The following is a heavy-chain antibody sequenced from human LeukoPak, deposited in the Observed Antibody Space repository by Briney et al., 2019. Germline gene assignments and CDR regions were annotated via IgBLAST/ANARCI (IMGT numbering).Heavy chain of an antibody. D-gene: IGHD3-10*01. V-gene: IGHV1-2*02. Sequence: ASVKVSCKASGYTFTGYYMHWVRQAPGQGLEWVGWINPNSGGTNYAQKFQGRVTMTRDTSISTAYMELSRLRSDDTAVYYCARQFDDPYGPPFTGFLKNWFDPWGQGTLVTVSS. CDR1: GYTFTGYY. J-gene: IGHJ5*02. CDR2: INPNSGGT. CDR3: ARQFDDPYGPPFTGFLKNWFDP.